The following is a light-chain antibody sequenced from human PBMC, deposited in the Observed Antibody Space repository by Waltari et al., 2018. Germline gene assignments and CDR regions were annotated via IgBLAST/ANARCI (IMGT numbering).Light chain of an antibody. Sequence: QSALTQPRSVSGSPGQSVAISCTGTSSDVGGYNYVSWYQQHPGQAPKLMIYRVTERPPGVPDPFSGSKSGTTASLTVSGLQAEDEADYYCCSFAAGDAYVFGTGTKVSVL. J-gene: IGLJ1*01. V-gene: IGLV2-11*01. CDR1: SSDVGGYNY. CDR3: CSFAAGDAYV. CDR2: RVT.